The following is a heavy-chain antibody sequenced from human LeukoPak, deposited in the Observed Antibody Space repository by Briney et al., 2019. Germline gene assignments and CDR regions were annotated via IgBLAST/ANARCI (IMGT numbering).Heavy chain of an antibody. J-gene: IGHJ5*02. V-gene: IGHV3-11*06. CDR2: ISSSSSYT. CDR1: GFTFSDYY. D-gene: IGHD5-18*01. CDR3: ARDLRYSSPEYNWFDP. Sequence: KPGGSLRLSCAASGFTFSDYYMSWIRQAPGKGLEWVSYISSSSSYTNYADSVKGRFTISRDNAKNSLYLQMNSLRAEDTAVYYCARDLRYSSPEYNWFDPWAREPWSPSPQ.